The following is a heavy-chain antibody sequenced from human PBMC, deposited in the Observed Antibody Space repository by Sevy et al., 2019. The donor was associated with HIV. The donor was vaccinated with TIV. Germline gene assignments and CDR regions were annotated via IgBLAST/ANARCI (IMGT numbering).Heavy chain of an antibody. V-gene: IGHV4-59*01. CDR3: AGSYGDYINGMDV. D-gene: IGHD4-17*01. Sequence: SETLSLTCTVSGGSISSYYWSWIRQPPGKGLEWIGYIYYSGSTNYNPSLKSRVTISVDTSKNQFSLKLSSVTAAVTAVYYCAGSYGDYINGMDVWGQGNTVTVSS. CDR1: GGSISSYY. CDR2: IYYSGST. J-gene: IGHJ6*02.